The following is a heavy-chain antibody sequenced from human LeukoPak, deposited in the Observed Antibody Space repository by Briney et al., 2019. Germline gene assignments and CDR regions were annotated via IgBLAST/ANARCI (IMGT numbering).Heavy chain of an antibody. CDR3: AKGGAAAGKFDY. CDR1: GFTFSSYA. J-gene: IGHJ4*02. CDR2: ISGSGGST. Sequence: SGGSLRLSCAASGFTFSSYAMSWVRQAPGKGLEWVSAISGSGGSTYYADSVKGRFTISRDNSKNTLYLQMNSLRAEDTAVYYCAKGGAAAGKFDYWGQGTLVTVSS. D-gene: IGHD6-13*01. V-gene: IGHV3-23*01.